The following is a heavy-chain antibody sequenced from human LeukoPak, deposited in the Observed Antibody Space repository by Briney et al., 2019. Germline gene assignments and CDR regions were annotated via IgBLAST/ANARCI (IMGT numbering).Heavy chain of an antibody. CDR2: ISPSGGST. CDR1: GYTFTSNY. Sequence: ASVKVSCKAFGYTFTSNYMHWVRQAPGQGPEWMGVISPSGGSTTYAQKFQGRVTLTRDMSTSTDYLELSSLGSEDTAVYYCARDNSVRDEAWWFSPWGQGTLVTVSS. J-gene: IGHJ5*02. D-gene: IGHD5-24*01. CDR3: ARDNSVRDEAWWFSP. V-gene: IGHV1-46*01.